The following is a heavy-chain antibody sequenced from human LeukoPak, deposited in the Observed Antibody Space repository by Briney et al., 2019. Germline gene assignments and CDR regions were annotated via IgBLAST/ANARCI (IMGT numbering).Heavy chain of an antibody. V-gene: IGHV4-39*01. CDR2: IYYSGST. J-gene: IGHJ4*02. D-gene: IGHD7-27*01. Sequence: PSETLSLTCTVSGGSISSSSYYWGWIRQPPGKGLEWIGSIYYSGSTYYNPSLKSRVTISVDTSKNQFSLKLSSVTAADTAVYYCARLRWGPFDYWGQGTLVTVSS. CDR3: ARLRWGPFDY. CDR1: GGSISSSSYY.